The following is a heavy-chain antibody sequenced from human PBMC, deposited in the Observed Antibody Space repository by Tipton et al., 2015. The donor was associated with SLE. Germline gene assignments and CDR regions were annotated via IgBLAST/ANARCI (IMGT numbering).Heavy chain of an antibody. V-gene: IGHV4-4*09. CDR2: IYTSGST. J-gene: IGHJ4*02. Sequence: LRLSCTVSGGSISSYYWSWIRQPPGKGLEWIGYIYTSGSTNYNPSLKSRVTISVDTSKNQFSLKLSSVTAADTAVYYCARHLESFDYWGQGTLVTVSS. CDR3: ARHLESFDY. CDR1: GGSISSYY.